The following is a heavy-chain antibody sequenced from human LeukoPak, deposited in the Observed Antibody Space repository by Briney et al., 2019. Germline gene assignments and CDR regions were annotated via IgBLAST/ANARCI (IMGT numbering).Heavy chain of an antibody. Sequence: SESLSFTCTVSGTFYWSWIRQPPGRGLEWIGYIHYSGSTDYNPSLKSRVTISVDTSKNQVSLKLTSVTAADAAVYYCARHSGSYRGAFDIWGHGRMVTVSS. V-gene: IGHV4-59*08. CDR1: GTFY. CDR3: ARHSGSYRGAFDI. J-gene: IGHJ3*02. D-gene: IGHD1-26*01. CDR2: IHYSGST.